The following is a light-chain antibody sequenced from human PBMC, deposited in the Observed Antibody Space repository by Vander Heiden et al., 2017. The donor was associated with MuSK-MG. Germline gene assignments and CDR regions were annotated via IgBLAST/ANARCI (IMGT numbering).Light chain of an antibody. J-gene: IGKJ4*01. CDR1: QSVSDY. Sequence: EIVMTQSPATLSVSAGERATLTCRASQSVSDYLAWYQQKPGQGPRLLISGASTRATGIPDRFSGSGSGTRFTLTSSSRQYDDSAVYYWQQDNDLLTFGGGTKVEIK. CDR2: GAS. CDR3: QQDNDLLT. V-gene: IGKV3D-15*01.